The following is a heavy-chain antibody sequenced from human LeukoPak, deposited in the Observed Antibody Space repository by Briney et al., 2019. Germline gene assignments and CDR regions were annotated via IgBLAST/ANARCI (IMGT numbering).Heavy chain of an antibody. CDR2: ISSRSAYI. D-gene: IGHD3-10*01. J-gene: IGHJ4*02. CDR3: AKLAKYFYGWETYYFFEH. V-gene: IGHV3-21*01. CDR1: EFSFSDYL. Sequence: GGSLRPSCVVSEFSFSDYLMHWVRQAPGKGLEWVSSISSRSAYIYYADSVKGRFTISRDNAKNSLYLQMNSLRVEDTAVYYCAKLAKYFYGWETYYFFEHWGQGTPVTVSS.